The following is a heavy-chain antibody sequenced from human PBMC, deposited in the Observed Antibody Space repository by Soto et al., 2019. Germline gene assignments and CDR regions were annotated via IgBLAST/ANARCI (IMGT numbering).Heavy chain of an antibody. Sequence: SETLSLTCTVSGGSISSYYWSWIRQPPGKGLEWIGYIYYSGSTNYNPSLKSRVTISVDTSKNQFSLKLSSVTAADTAVYYCARDLLYSYGLRENWFDPWGQGTLVTVSS. CDR1: GGSISSYY. V-gene: IGHV4-59*01. CDR2: IYYSGST. CDR3: ARDLLYSYGLRENWFDP. D-gene: IGHD5-18*01. J-gene: IGHJ5*02.